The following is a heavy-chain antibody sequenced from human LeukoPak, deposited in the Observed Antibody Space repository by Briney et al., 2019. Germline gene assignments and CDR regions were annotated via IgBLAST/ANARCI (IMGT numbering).Heavy chain of an antibody. J-gene: IGHJ4*02. D-gene: IGHD3-10*01. CDR1: GYSISSGYY. V-gene: IGHV4-38-2*02. CDR3: ARGTRGLLWFGGYYFDY. Sequence: PSETLSLTCTVSGYSISSGYYWGWIRQPPGKGLEWIGSIYHSGSTYYNPSLKSRVTISVDTSKNQFSLKLSSVTAADTAVYYCARGTRGLLWFGGYYFDYWGQGTLVTVSS. CDR2: IYHSGST.